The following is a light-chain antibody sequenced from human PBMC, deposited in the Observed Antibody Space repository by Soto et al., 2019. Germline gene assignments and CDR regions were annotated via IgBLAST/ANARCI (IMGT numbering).Light chain of an antibody. V-gene: IGLV1-36*01. CDR1: RSNIGNSA. CDR3: AAWDDRMNVFL. J-gene: IGLJ2*01. Sequence: QSVLTQPPSVSEAARQRVTISCSGSRSNIGNSAVSWYQQVPGKAPKLLVYYDDLVASGVSVRFSGSKSGTSASLAISGLQSEDEADYYCAAWDDRMNVFLFGGGTKVTVL. CDR2: YDD.